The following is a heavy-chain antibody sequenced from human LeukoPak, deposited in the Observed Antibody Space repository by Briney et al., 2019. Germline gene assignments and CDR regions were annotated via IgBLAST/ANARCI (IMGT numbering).Heavy chain of an antibody. CDR2: INHSGST. CDR3: ARGPFNRFVVVPAAMNHYYYYYYMDV. J-gene: IGHJ6*03. D-gene: IGHD2-2*01. CDR1: GGSFSGYY. V-gene: IGHV4-34*01. Sequence: NPSETLSLTCAVYGGSFSGYYWSWIRQPPGKGLEWIGEINHSGSTNYNPSLKSRVTISVDTSKNQFSLKLSSVTAADTAVYYCARGPFNRFVVVPAAMNHYYYYYYMDVWGKGTTVTISS.